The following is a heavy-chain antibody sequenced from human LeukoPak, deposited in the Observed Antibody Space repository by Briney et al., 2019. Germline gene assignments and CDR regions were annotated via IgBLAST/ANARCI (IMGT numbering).Heavy chain of an antibody. Sequence: SVKVSCKASGGTFRSYAISWVRQAPGQGLEWMGGIIPIFGTANYAQKFQGRVTITTDESTSTAYMELSSLRSEDTAVYYCARVSDFWSGNWFDPWGQGTLVTVSS. CDR2: IIPIFGTA. V-gene: IGHV1-69*05. D-gene: IGHD3-3*01. CDR3: ARVSDFWSGNWFDP. J-gene: IGHJ5*02. CDR1: GGTFRSYA.